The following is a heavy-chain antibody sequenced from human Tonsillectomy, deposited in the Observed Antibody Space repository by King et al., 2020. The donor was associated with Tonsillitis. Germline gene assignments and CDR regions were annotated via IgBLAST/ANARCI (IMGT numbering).Heavy chain of an antibody. D-gene: IGHD3-3*01. J-gene: IGHJ6*03. V-gene: IGHV1-8*01. CDR2: MNPNSGNT. Sequence: VQLVESGAEVKKPGASVKVSCKASGYTFTSYDINWVRQATGQGLEWMGWMNPNSGNTGYAQKFQGRVTMTRNTSISTAYMELSSLRSEDTAVYYCARSSVVRCLEWSPRYYMDVWGKGTTVTVSS. CDR1: GYTFTSYD. CDR3: ARSSVVRCLEWSPRYYMDV.